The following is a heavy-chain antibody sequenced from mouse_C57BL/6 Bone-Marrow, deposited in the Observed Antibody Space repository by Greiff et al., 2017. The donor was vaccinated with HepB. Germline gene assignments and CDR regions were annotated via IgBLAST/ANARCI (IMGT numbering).Heavy chain of an antibody. CDR1: GFTFSSYT. D-gene: IGHD1-1*01. J-gene: IGHJ3*01. V-gene: IGHV5-9*01. CDR3: ARRHYYGSSAWFAY. CDR2: ISGGGGNT. Sequence: DVQLVESGGGLVKPGGSLKLSCAASGFTFSSYTMSWVRQTPEKRLEWVATISGGGGNTYYPDSVKGRFTISRDNAKNTLYLQMSSLRSEDTALYYCARRHYYGSSAWFAYWGQGTLVTVSA.